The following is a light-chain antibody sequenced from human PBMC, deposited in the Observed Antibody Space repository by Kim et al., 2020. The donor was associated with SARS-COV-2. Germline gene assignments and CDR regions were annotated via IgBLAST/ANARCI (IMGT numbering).Light chain of an antibody. V-gene: IGLV2-8*01. Sequence: GQSVTISFTGTSSDVGGYNFVSWYQHHPGKAPKLVIYEVSKRPSGVPDRFSGSRSGNTASLTVSGLQAEDEADYYCSSYAGSNSVVFGGGTQLTVL. CDR3: SSYAGSNSVV. CDR2: EVS. CDR1: SSDVGGYNF. J-gene: IGLJ2*01.